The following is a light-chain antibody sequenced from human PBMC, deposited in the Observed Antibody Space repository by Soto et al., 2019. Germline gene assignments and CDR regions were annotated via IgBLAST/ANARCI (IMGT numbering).Light chain of an antibody. CDR1: QSVRTW. V-gene: IGKV1-5*01. Sequence: DTQMTQSPYTLSASVGDTVNITCRASQSVRTWLAWYQQKAGKAPKLLIYDTSNLESWVPSRFSGGGSGTEFTLTIRNLQPDDSATYYCQQYNSLLTFGGGTRVEV. CDR3: QQYNSLLT. J-gene: IGKJ4*01. CDR2: DTS.